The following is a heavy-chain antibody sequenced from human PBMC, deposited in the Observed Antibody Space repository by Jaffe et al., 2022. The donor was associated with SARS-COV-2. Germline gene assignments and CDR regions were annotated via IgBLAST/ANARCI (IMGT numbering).Heavy chain of an antibody. CDR1: GGSISSGSYY. J-gene: IGHJ6*02. CDR2: IYTSGST. Sequence: QVQLQESGPGLVKPSQTLSLTCTVSGGSISSGSYYWSWIRQPAGKGLEWIGRIYTSGSTNYNPSLKSRVTISVDTSKNQFSLKLSSVTAADTAVYYCARDKVVVAATVPSYGMDVWGQGTTVTVSS. V-gene: IGHV4-61*02. CDR3: ARDKVVVAATVPSYGMDV. D-gene: IGHD2-15*01.